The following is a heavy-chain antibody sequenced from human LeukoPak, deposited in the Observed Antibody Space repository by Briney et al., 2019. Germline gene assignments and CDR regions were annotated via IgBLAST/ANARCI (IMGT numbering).Heavy chain of an antibody. D-gene: IGHD5-12*01. CDR1: GFTFSSYS. CDR3: AREQWLRPFDY. J-gene: IGHJ4*02. V-gene: IGHV3-48*01. CDR2: ISSSSSTI. Sequence: GGSLRLSCAASGFTFSSYSMNWVRQAPGKGLEWVSYISSSSSTIYYADSVKGRFTISRDNAKNSLYLQMNSLRAEDTAVYYCAREQWLRPFDYWGQGTLVTVSS.